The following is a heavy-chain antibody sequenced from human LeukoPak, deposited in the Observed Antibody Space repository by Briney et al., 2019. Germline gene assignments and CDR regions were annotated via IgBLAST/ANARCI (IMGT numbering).Heavy chain of an antibody. Sequence: SETLSLTCTVSGGSISSYYWSWIRQPPGKGLEWIGEINHSGSTYYNPSLKSRVTISVDTSKNQFSLKLTSVTAADTAVYYCATLGEYFDSSGYYYNWGQGTLVTVSS. J-gene: IGHJ4*02. CDR1: GGSISSYY. CDR3: ATLGEYFDSSGYYYN. V-gene: IGHV4-34*01. D-gene: IGHD3-22*01. CDR2: INHSGST.